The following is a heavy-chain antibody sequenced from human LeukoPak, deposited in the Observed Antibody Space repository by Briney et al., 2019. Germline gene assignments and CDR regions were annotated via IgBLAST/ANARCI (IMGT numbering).Heavy chain of an antibody. CDR1: GFTFSSYG. D-gene: IGHD3-9*01. Sequence: LAGGSLRLSCAASGFTFSSYGMPWVRQAPGKGLEGVAVISYDGKNMYYADSVKDRFTISRDNSQNTLYLQMNSLRVEDTGVYYCASYNILTGYHSPFDYWGQGSLVTVAS. CDR3: ASYNILTGYHSPFDY. J-gene: IGHJ4*02. V-gene: IGHV3-30*03. CDR2: ISYDGKNM.